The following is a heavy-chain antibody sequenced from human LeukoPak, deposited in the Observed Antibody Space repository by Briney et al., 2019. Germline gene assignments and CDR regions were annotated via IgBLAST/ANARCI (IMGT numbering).Heavy chain of an antibody. V-gene: IGHV1-69*01. CDR3: ARVNSPDYGYYYYYGMDV. J-gene: IGHJ6*02. CDR2: IIPIFGTA. CDR1: GGTFSSYA. Sequence: SVKVSCKASGGTFSSYAISWVRQAPGQGLEWMGGIIPIFGTANYAQKFQGRVTITADESTSTAYMELSSLRSEDTAVYYCARVNSPDYGYYYYYGMDVWGQGTTVTVSS. D-gene: IGHD3-16*01.